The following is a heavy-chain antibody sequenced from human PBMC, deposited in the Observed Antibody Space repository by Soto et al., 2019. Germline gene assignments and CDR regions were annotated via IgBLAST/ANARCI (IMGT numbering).Heavy chain of an antibody. D-gene: IGHD3-10*01. V-gene: IGHV6-1*01. CDR1: GDSVSSNSAA. J-gene: IGHJ3*02. CDR3: ARAHGHFWFAYAFDI. Sequence: QVQLQQSGPGLVKPAQTLSVTCAISGDSVSSNSAAWNWIRQSPSRGLEWLGRTYHRSKWYNDXXPSVKTRIPLXXDXSXXHFSLQLNSVSPEDTAVYYCARAHGHFWFAYAFDIWGQGTMVTVSS. CDR2: TYHRSKWYN.